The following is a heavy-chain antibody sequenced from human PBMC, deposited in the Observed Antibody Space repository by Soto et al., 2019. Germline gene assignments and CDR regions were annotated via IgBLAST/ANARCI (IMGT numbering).Heavy chain of an antibody. CDR3: ARANKGYRSGGSCYGWFDP. CDR2: IWYDGSNK. V-gene: IGHV3-33*01. CDR1: GFTFSSYG. Sequence: QVHLVESGGGVVQPGRSLRLSCAASGFTFSSYGMHWVRQAPGKGLEWVAVIWYDGSNKYYADSVKGRFTISRDNSKNTLYLQMNSLRAEDTAVYYCARANKGYRSGGSCYGWFDPWGQGTLVTVSS. D-gene: IGHD2-15*01. J-gene: IGHJ5*02.